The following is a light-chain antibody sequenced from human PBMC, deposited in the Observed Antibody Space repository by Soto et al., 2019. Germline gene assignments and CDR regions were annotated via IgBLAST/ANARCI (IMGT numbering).Light chain of an antibody. Sequence: EIVLTQSPGTLSLSPGERATLSCRASQSVSSNYLAWYQQKPGQAPRLLIYGATSRATGIPDRFSGSVSGTDFTLTISRLEPEDFAVYYCQQYGSSPTTFGPGTKVDIK. CDR3: QQYGSSPTT. J-gene: IGKJ3*01. CDR1: QSVSSNY. CDR2: GAT. V-gene: IGKV3-20*01.